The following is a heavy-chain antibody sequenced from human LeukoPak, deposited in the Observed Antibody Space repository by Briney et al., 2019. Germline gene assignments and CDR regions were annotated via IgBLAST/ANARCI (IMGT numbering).Heavy chain of an antibody. CDR1: GFTFSSYA. Sequence: PGGSLRLSCAASGFTFSSYAMSWVRQAPGKGLEWVSAISGSGGSTYYADSVKGRFTISRDNSKNTLYLQMNSLRAEDTAVYYCAKRPSYGSGSYYFDCWGQGTLVTVSS. CDR3: AKRPSYGSGSYYFDC. V-gene: IGHV3-23*01. D-gene: IGHD3-10*01. J-gene: IGHJ4*02. CDR2: ISGSGGST.